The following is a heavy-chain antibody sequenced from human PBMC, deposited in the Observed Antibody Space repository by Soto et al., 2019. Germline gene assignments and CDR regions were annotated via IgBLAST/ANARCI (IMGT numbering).Heavy chain of an antibody. CDR2: LYYGRSA. CDR3: ALRSMAVVPEY. V-gene: IGHV4-59*01. D-gene: IGHD3-22*01. Sequence: QVQLQESGPGLVKPSDTLSLTCAVSGDSISSYYCMWIRQPPGNGLESIGYLYYGRSANYNPSLKRRVTLSVDTSTNQCALTLSSMTAADTAVYYCALRSMAVVPEYWGQGTLVTVSS. CDR1: GDSISSYY. J-gene: IGHJ4*02.